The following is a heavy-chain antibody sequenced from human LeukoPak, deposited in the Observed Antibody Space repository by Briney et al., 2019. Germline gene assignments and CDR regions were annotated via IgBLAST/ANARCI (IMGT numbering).Heavy chain of an antibody. CDR3: AKIVQFTAATGTGLEY. D-gene: IGHD6-13*01. J-gene: IGHJ4*02. V-gene: IGHV3-48*01. CDR1: AFTFSSYS. CDR2: ISSSSSTI. Sequence: GGSLRLSCAASAFTFSSYSMNWVRQAPGKGLEWVSYISSSSSTIYYTDSVKGRFTISRDNAKNSLYLQMNSLRAEDTAVYYCAKIVQFTAATGTGLEYWGQGTLVTVSP.